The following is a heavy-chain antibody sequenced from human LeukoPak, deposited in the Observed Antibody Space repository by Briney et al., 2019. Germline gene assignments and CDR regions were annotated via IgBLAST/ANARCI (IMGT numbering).Heavy chain of an antibody. CDR1: GFTFSSYG. CDR3: ARDLGMWGYSGYDPHGPDAFDI. V-gene: IGHV3-23*01. Sequence: PGGSLRLSCAASGFTFSSYGMSWVRQAPGKGLEWVSGISNSGGSTYYADSVKGRFTISRDNSKNTLYLQMNSLRAEDTAVYYCARDLGMWGYSGYDPHGPDAFDIWGQGTMVTVSS. CDR2: ISNSGGST. J-gene: IGHJ3*02. D-gene: IGHD5-12*01.